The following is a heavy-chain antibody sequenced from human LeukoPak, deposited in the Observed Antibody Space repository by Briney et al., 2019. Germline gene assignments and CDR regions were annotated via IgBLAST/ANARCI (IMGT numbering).Heavy chain of an antibody. CDR3: AREVNYYGSGSYYKPFDY. Sequence: ASVKVSCKASGYTFTSYAMNWVRQAPGQGLEWMGWINTNTGNPTYAQGFTGRFVFSLDTSVSTAYLQICSLRAEDTAVYYCAREVNYYGSGSYYKPFDYWGQGTLVTVSS. J-gene: IGHJ4*02. D-gene: IGHD3-10*01. CDR1: GYTFTSYA. V-gene: IGHV7-4-1*01. CDR2: INTNTGNP.